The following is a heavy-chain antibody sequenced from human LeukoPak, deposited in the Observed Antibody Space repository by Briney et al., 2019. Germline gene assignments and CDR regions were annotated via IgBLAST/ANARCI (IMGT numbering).Heavy chain of an antibody. CDR1: GFTVSSNY. D-gene: IGHD4-11*01. J-gene: IGHJ6*03. V-gene: IGHV3-53*01. Sequence: GGSLRLSCAASGFTVSSNYMSWVRQAPGKGLEWVSVIYGGGTTYYADSVKGRFTISRDNSKNTLYLQMNSLRAEDTAVYFCARGRVSSSTWYSTYYYFFYMDFWGKGTTVTVSS. CDR3: ARGRVSSSTWYSTYYYFFYMDF. CDR2: IYGGGTT.